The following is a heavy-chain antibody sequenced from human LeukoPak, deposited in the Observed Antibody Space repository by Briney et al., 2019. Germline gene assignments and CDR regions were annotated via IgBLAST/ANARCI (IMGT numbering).Heavy chain of an antibody. CDR3: ARHSIPDAFDF. CDR2: IYTSGST. D-gene: IGHD3-3*02. CDR1: GGSISRYY. V-gene: IGHV4-4*09. J-gene: IGHJ3*01. Sequence: SETLSLTCTVSGGSISRYYWSWIPQPPGKGLEWIGYIYTSGSTNYNPSLKSRVTISVDTSKNQFSLKLSSVTAADTAVYYCARHSIPDAFDFWGQGTMVSVCS.